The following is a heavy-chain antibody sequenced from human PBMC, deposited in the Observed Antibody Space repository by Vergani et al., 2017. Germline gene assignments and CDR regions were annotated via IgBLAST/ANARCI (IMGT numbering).Heavy chain of an antibody. CDR3: AIECIAAVGTTLLFDY. CDR2: IWYDGSNK. Sequence: QVQLVESGGGVVQPGRSLRLSCAASGFTFSSYGMHWVRQAPGKGLEWVAVIWYDGSNKYYADSVKGRFTISRDNSKNTLYVQMNSLRAEDTAVYYCAIECIAAVGTTLLFDYWGQGTLVTVSS. J-gene: IGHJ4*02. CDR1: GFTFSSYG. V-gene: IGHV3-33*01. D-gene: IGHD6-13*01.